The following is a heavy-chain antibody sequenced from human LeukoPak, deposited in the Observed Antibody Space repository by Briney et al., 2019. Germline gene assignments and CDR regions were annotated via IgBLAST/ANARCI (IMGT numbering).Heavy chain of an antibody. CDR3: TRYYDSSGYWI. D-gene: IGHD3-22*01. Sequence: GGSLRLSCTASGFTFGDYAMSWFRQAPGKGLEWVGFIRSKAYGGTTEYAASVKGRFTISRDDSKSIAYLQMNSLKTEDTAVYYCTRYYDSSGYWIWGQGTLVTVSS. CDR1: GFTFGDYA. CDR2: IRSKAYGGTT. V-gene: IGHV3-49*03. J-gene: IGHJ4*02.